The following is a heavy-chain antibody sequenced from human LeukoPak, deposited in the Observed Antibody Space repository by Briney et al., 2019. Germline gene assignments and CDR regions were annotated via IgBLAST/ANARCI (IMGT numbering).Heavy chain of an antibody. Sequence: GGSLRLSCAASGFTFSSYSMNWVRQAPGKGLEWVSSISSSSSYIYYADSVKGRFTISRDNAKNSLYLQMNSLRAEDTAVYYCARDRHNGWYVIWGQGILVTVSS. J-gene: IGHJ4*02. D-gene: IGHD6-19*01. CDR3: ARDRHNGWYVI. CDR2: ISSSSSYI. V-gene: IGHV3-21*01. CDR1: GFTFSSYS.